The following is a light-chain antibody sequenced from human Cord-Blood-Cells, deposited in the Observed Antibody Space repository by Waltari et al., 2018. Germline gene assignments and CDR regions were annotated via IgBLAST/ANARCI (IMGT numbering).Light chain of an antibody. CDR1: QSVSSN. CDR2: GAS. J-gene: IGKJ2*01. Sequence: EIVMTHSPATLSVSPGERATLSCSASQSVSSNLAWYQQNPGQAPRLLIYGASTRATGIPARFSGSGSVTEFTLTISSLQSEDFPVYYCQQYNNWPPMYTFGQGTKLEIK. V-gene: IGKV3-15*01. CDR3: QQYNNWPPMYT.